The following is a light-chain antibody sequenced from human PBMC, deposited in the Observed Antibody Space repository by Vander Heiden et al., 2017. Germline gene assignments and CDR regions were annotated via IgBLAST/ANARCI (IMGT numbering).Light chain of an antibody. CDR2: WAS. CDR3: QQYDSNPMYS. CDR1: QSVLYSSNNKNY. Sequence: DIVMTQSPDSLAVSLGERATINCKSSQSVLYSSNNKNYLAWYQQKPGQPPKLLIYWASTREFGVPDRFSGSGYGTDFTLTISSRQAEDVAVYYCQQYDSNPMYSFSQGTKMEIK. V-gene: IGKV4-1*01. J-gene: IGKJ2*03.